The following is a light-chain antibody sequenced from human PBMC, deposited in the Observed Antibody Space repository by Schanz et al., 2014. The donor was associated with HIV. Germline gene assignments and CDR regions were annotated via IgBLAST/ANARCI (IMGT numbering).Light chain of an antibody. CDR3: QTWGTGILV. J-gene: IGLJ2*01. Sequence: QLVLTQSPSASASLGASVKLTCTLSSGHNNDAIAWHQQQPEKGPRYLMKLNSDGSHSKGDGIPDRFSGSSSGAERYLTISSLQSEDEADYYCQTWGTGILVFGGGTKLTVL. CDR2: LNSDGSH. V-gene: IGLV4-69*02. CDR1: SGHNNDA.